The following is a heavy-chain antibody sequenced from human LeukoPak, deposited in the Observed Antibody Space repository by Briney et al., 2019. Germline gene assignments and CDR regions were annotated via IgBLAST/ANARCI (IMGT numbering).Heavy chain of an antibody. Sequence: RGSLRLSCAASGFTFSGSALHWVRQAPGKGLEWVAFIRYDGSNKYYADSVKGRFTISRDNSKNTLYLQMNSLRAEDTAVYYCANEEVVPAAMGGNYYYYMDVWGKGTTVTVSS. V-gene: IGHV3-30*02. J-gene: IGHJ6*03. CDR2: IRYDGSNK. D-gene: IGHD2-2*01. CDR1: GFTFSGSA. CDR3: ANEEVVPAAMGGNYYYYMDV.